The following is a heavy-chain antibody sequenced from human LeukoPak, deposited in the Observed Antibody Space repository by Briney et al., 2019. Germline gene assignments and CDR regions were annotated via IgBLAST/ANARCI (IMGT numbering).Heavy chain of an antibody. V-gene: IGHV3-23*01. J-gene: IGHJ3*02. CDR3: AKPRTRFLEWFLFDI. Sequence: PGGSLRLSCTVSGFTFSDYGMSWVRQAPGKGLEWVSGVDAGGHNIYYAESLKGRFTVSRDNSKSTLYLQMNTLRAEDTAVYYCAKPRTRFLEWFLFDIWGQGTMVTVSS. D-gene: IGHD3-3*01. CDR2: VDAGGHNI. CDR1: GFTFSDYG.